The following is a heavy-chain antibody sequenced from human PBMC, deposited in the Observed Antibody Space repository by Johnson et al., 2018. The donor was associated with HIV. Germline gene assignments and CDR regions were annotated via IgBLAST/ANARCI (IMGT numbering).Heavy chain of an antibody. D-gene: IGHD4-17*01. Sequence: QVQLVESGGGVVQPGRSLRLSCAASGFTFSSYAMHWVRQAPGKGLEWVAVISYDGSNKYYADSVKGRFTISRDNSKNSLYLQMNSLRAEDTALYYCARARYGDLLNLDAFDIWGQGAMVTVSS. CDR2: ISYDGSNK. V-gene: IGHV3-30-3*01. J-gene: IGHJ3*02. CDR1: GFTFSSYA. CDR3: ARARYGDLLNLDAFDI.